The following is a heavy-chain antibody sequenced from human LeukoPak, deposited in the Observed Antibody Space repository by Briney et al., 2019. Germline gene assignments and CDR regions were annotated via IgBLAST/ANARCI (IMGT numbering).Heavy chain of an antibody. Sequence: GGSLRLSCAASGFTFSDYYMSWIRQAPGKGLEWVSYISSSGSTIYYADSVKGRFTISRDNAKNSLYLQMNSLRAEDTAVYYCASEYCSGGSCYSRRAFDIWGQGTMVTVSS. V-gene: IGHV3-11*01. CDR3: ASEYCSGGSCYSRRAFDI. CDR1: GFTFSDYY. CDR2: ISSSGSTI. J-gene: IGHJ3*02. D-gene: IGHD2-15*01.